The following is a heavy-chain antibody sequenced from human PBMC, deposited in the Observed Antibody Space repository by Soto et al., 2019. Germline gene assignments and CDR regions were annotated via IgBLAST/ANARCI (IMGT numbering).Heavy chain of an antibody. CDR3: ARKNPGREWELPDY. V-gene: IGHV3-30*03. CDR2: TTSDGARI. D-gene: IGHD1-26*01. J-gene: IGHJ4*02. CDR1: GFSVCMSW. Sequence: GGSLRSSPEPPGFSVCMSWMASGHQGPGKGLEWVAVTTSDGARINYADSVKGRFTISRDNSRTTLYLQMNSLRIDDTAVYYCARKNPGREWELPDYWGQGTLVTVSS.